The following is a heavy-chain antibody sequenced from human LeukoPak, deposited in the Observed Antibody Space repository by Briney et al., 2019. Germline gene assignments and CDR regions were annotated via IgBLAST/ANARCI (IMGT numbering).Heavy chain of an antibody. V-gene: IGHV1-18*01. CDR3: ARDHRNPSYYYYYMDV. CDR1: GYTFTSYG. Sequence: GASVKVSYKASGYTFTSYGISWVRQAPGQGLEWMGWISAYNGNTNYAQKLQGRVTMTTDTSTSTAYMELRSLRSDDTAVYYCARDHRNPSYYYYYMDVWGKGTTVTVSS. J-gene: IGHJ6*03. CDR2: ISAYNGNT.